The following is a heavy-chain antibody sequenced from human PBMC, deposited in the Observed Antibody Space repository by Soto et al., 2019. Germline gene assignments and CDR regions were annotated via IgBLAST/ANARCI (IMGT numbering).Heavy chain of an antibody. CDR2: MNPNSGNT. J-gene: IGHJ6*02. Sequence: QVQLVQSGAEVKKPGASVKVSCKASGYAFTSYDINWVRQATGQGLEWMGWMNPNSGNTGYAQKFQGRVAMTRNTSISTAYMQLSSLRSEDTAVYYCARERTGTTSMDVWGQGTTVTVSS. V-gene: IGHV1-8*01. D-gene: IGHD1-1*01. CDR3: ARERTGTTSMDV. CDR1: GYAFTSYD.